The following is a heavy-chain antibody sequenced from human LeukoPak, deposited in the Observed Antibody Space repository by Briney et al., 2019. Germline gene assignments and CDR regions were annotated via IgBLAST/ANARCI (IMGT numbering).Heavy chain of an antibody. J-gene: IGHJ4*02. CDR1: GDSVSSNTGS. CDR3: ATGMGATHASYYFDY. D-gene: IGHD1-26*01. V-gene: IGHV6-1*01. Sequence: SQTLSLTCVISGDSVSSNTGSWNWMRQSPSRGLEWLGRTYYRSQWFYEYSISVKSRININPDTSKNQFSLQLSSVTPEDTAIYYCATGMGATHASYYFDYWGQGILVTVSS. CDR2: TYYRSQWFY.